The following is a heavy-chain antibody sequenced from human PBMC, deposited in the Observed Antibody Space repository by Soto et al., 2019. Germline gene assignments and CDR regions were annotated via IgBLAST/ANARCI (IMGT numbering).Heavy chain of an antibody. CDR3: AKFDFYTVYSDY. J-gene: IGHJ4*02. CDR2: ISGSDTRT. D-gene: IGHD3-9*01. CDR1: GFTFSTYA. V-gene: IGHV3-23*01. Sequence: XGSLRLSFLASGFTFSTYAMLWFRQAPGKGLDCVAVISGSDTRTYYADSVKARFTVSRDNSKNTLYLQMNSLRAEDTAVYYCAKFDFYTVYSDYWAQGAQVTVSS.